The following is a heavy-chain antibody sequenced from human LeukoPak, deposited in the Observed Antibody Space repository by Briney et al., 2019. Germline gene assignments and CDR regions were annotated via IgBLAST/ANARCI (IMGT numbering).Heavy chain of an antibody. Sequence: SETLSLTCTVSGGSISSYYWSWIRQPPGKGLEWIGYIFYSGSTTYSPSLRSRVTISVDTSKNQFSLRLNSVTAADSAVYYCARVKTGLDYWGQGTLVTVSS. CDR1: GGSISSYY. CDR2: IFYSGST. D-gene: IGHD3-9*01. J-gene: IGHJ4*02. CDR3: ARVKTGLDY. V-gene: IGHV4-59*01.